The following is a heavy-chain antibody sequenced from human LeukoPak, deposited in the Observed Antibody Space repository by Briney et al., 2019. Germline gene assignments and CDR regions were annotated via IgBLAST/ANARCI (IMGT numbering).Heavy chain of an antibody. V-gene: IGHV3-49*03. J-gene: IGHJ4*02. Sequence: QSLRLSSTTYGFAVDDFARGWLPQPAGNGLEWLGFIRRRAYGCAAEYAASVKGRFIISIGASKVIACLQRNDLKTEYTAVYYCSRNGLVDFDYWGQGSRVIVSP. CDR1: GFAVDDFA. CDR2: IRRRAYGCAA. CDR3: SRNGLVDFDY.